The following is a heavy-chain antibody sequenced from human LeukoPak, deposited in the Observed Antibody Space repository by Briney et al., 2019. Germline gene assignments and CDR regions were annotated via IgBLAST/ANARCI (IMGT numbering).Heavy chain of an antibody. CDR3: ARHLLSIAAAGTGFDY. CDR2: IYYSGST. V-gene: IGHV4-59*08. CDR1: GGSISSYY. Sequence: SETLSLTCTVSGGSISSYYWSWIRQPPGKGLEWIGYIYYSGSTNYNPSLKSRVTISVDTSKNQFPLKLSSVTAADTAVYFCARHLLSIAAAGTGFDYWGQGTLVTVSS. J-gene: IGHJ4*02. D-gene: IGHD6-13*01.